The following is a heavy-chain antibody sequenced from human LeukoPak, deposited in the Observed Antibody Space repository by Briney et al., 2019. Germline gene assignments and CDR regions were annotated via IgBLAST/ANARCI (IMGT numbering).Heavy chain of an antibody. V-gene: IGHV3-48*01. Sequence: GGSLRLSCAASGFTFSSYSMNWVRQAPGKGLEWVSYISSSSSTIYYADSVKGRFTISRDNAKNSLYLQMNSLRAEDTAVYYCARDGGGNSPDYWGQGTLVSVSS. CDR1: GFTFSSYS. CDR2: ISSSSSTI. D-gene: IGHD4-23*01. J-gene: IGHJ4*02. CDR3: ARDGGGNSPDY.